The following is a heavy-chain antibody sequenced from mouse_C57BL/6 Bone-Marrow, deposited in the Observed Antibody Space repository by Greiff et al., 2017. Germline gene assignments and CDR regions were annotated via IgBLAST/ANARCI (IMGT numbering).Heavy chain of an antibody. CDR3: ARGRLGRGWFAY. CDR2: INPSSGYT. V-gene: IGHV1-4*01. CDR1: GYTFTSYT. J-gene: IGHJ3*01. Sequence: VQLQQSGAELVRPGASVKMSCKASGYTFTSYTMHWVKQRPGQGLEWIGYINPSSGYTKYTQKFKDKATLTADKSSSTAYMQLSSLTSEDSAVYYCARGRLGRGWFAYWGQGTLVTVSA. D-gene: IGHD4-1*01.